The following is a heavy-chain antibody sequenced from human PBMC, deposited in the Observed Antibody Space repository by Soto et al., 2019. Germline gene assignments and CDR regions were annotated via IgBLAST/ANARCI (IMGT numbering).Heavy chain of an antibody. Sequence: GGSQRLSYSASGFTISSNAMYWVRQAPGKGLEWVSAISDRGDTTHYADSVKGRFTISRDTSKNTLYLQLNALRADDTAVYYCAKDKPGTTSFDYWGQGTLVTVSS. D-gene: IGHD1-1*01. J-gene: IGHJ4*02. CDR2: ISDRGDTT. V-gene: IGHV3-23*01. CDR1: GFTISSNA. CDR3: AKDKPGTTSFDY.